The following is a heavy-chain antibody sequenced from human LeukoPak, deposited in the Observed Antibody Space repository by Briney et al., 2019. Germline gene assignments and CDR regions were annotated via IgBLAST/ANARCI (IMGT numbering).Heavy chain of an antibody. V-gene: IGHV4-59*01. CDR3: ARVLRSGNSFALHY. CDR1: GGSISSYY. Sequence: SETLSLTCTVSGGSISSYYWSWIRQPPGKGLEWIGYIYYSGSTNYNPSLKSRDTISVDTSKNQFSLKLSSVTAADTAVYYCARVLRSGNSFALHYWGQGTLVTVSS. D-gene: IGHD4-23*01. J-gene: IGHJ4*02. CDR2: IYYSGST.